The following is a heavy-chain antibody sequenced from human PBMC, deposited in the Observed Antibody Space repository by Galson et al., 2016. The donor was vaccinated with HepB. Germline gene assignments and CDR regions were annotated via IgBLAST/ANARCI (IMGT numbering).Heavy chain of an antibody. D-gene: IGHD3-3*01. J-gene: IGHJ4*02. CDR3: SKDMAGTTTYCDFWSADY. CDR2: IGGSGSST. CDR1: GFTFSSYA. Sequence: SLRLSCAASGFTFSSYAMRWVRQAPGKGLEWVSSIGGSGSSTYYADSVKGRFTISRDNSKNTLYLQMNSLRAEDTAVYYCSKDMAGTTTYCDFWSADYWGQGSLVTVSS. V-gene: IGHV3-23*01.